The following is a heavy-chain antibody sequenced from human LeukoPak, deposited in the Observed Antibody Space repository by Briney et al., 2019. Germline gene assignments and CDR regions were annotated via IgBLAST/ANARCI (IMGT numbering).Heavy chain of an antibody. CDR3: ARQGGYQLPLLV. CDR2: IYTSGGT. D-gene: IGHD2-2*01. V-gene: IGHV4-4*09. Sequence: SSETLSLTCTVSGDSISSYYWSWIRQPPGKGLEWIGYIYTSGGTNYNPSLKSRVTISVDTSKNQFSLTLSSVTAADTAVYYCARQGGYQLPLLVWGKGTTVTVSS. CDR1: GDSISSYY. J-gene: IGHJ6*04.